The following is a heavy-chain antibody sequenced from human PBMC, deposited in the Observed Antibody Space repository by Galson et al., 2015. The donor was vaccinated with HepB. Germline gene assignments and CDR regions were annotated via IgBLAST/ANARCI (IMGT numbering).Heavy chain of an antibody. CDR2: IKSKTDGGTT. CDR3: TTGGDITMVRGAISPPGY. J-gene: IGHJ4*02. V-gene: IGHV3-15*01. D-gene: IGHD3-10*01. Sequence: SLRLSCAASGFTFSNAWMSWVRQAPGKGLEWVGRIKSKTDGGTTDYAAPVKGRFTISRDDSKNTLYLQMNSLKTEDTAVYYCTTGGDITMVRGAISPPGYWGQGTLVTVSS. CDR1: GFTFSNAW.